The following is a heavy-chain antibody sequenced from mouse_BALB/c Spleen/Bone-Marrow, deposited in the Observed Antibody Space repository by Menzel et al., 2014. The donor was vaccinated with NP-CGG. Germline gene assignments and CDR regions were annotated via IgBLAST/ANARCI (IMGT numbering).Heavy chain of an antibody. CDR3: ARLGGNYYYYAMDY. Sequence: EVQLQESGPGLVKPSQSLSLTCTVTGYSITSDYAWNWIRQFPGNKLEWMGYISYSGSTSYNPSLKSRISITRDTSKNQFFLQLNSVTTEDTATYYCARLGGNYYYYAMDYWGQGTSVTVSS. J-gene: IGHJ4*01. V-gene: IGHV3-2*02. D-gene: IGHD2-1*01. CDR2: ISYSGST. CDR1: GYSITSDYA.